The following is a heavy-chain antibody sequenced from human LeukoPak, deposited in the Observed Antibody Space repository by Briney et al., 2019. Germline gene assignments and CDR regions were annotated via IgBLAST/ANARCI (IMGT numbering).Heavy chain of an antibody. D-gene: IGHD3-22*01. CDR2: ISYSGST. Sequence: SETLSLTCTVSGGSISSYYWSWIRQPPGKGLEWIGDISYSGSTNYNPSLKSRINMSIDTSKNHFSLKLNSVTAADTVVYFCANRGYYHKWFDPWGPGTLVTVSS. CDR1: GGSISSYY. V-gene: IGHV4-59*01. CDR3: ANRGYYHKWFDP. J-gene: IGHJ5*02.